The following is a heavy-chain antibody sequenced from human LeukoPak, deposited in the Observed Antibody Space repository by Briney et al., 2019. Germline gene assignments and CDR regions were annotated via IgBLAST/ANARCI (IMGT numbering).Heavy chain of an antibody. CDR3: ARDQRGWELPYYFDY. V-gene: IGHV3-48*02. Sequence: GGSLRLFCAASGFTFSSYSMNWVRQAPGKGLEWVSYISSSSSTIYYADSVKGRFTISRDNAKNSLYLQMNSLRDEDTAVYYCARDQRGWELPYYFDYWGQGTLVTVSS. J-gene: IGHJ4*02. CDR2: ISSSSSTI. CDR1: GFTFSSYS. D-gene: IGHD1-26*01.